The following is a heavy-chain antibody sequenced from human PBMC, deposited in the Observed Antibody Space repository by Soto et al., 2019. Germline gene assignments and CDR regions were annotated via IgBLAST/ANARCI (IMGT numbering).Heavy chain of an antibody. V-gene: IGHV4-30-4*01. D-gene: IGHD2-2*01. CDR3: ARIGRGSTSVGLSDDY. CDR1: GGSISSGDYY. CDR2: IYYSGST. Sequence: QVQLQESGPGLVKPSQTLSLTCTVSGGSISSGDYYWSWIRQPPGKGLEWIGYIYYSGSTYYNPSLKSRVTISVDTSKNQFSLKLSSVTAADTAVYYCARIGRGSTSVGLSDDYWGQGTLFTVSS. J-gene: IGHJ4*02.